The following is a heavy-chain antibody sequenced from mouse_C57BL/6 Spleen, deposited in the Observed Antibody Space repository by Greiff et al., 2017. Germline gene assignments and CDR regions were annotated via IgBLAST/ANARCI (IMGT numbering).Heavy chain of an antibody. J-gene: IGHJ1*03. CDR1: GFTFSSYA. CDR2: ISDGGSYT. D-gene: IGHD4-1*01. V-gene: IGHV5-4*01. Sequence: EVMLVESGGGLVKPGGSLKLSCAASGFTFSSYAMSWVRQTPEKRLEWVATISDGGSYTYYPDNVKGRFTISRDNAKNNLYLQMSHLKSEDTAMYYCARDRRPSGMGSYWYFDVWGTGTTVTVSS. CDR3: ARDRRPSGMGSYWYFDV.